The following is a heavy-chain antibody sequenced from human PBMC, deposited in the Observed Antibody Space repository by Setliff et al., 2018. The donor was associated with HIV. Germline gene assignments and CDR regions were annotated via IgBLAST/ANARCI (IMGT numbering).Heavy chain of an antibody. CDR3: ARGGMATRHYYYYMDV. J-gene: IGHJ6*03. Sequence: GGSLRLSCAASGFTVSSNYMSWVRQAPGKGLEWVSVIYSGGSTYYADSVKGRFTISRDNSKNTLYLQMNSLRAEDTAVYYCARGGMATRHYYYYMDVWGKGTTVTVSS. CDR2: IYSGGST. V-gene: IGHV3-66*02. CDR1: GFTVSSNY. D-gene: IGHD5-12*01.